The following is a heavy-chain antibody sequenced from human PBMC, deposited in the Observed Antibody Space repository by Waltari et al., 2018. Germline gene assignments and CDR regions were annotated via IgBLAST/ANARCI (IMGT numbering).Heavy chain of an antibody. D-gene: IGHD3-22*01. J-gene: IGHJ4*02. CDR1: GGPFSSYA. V-gene: IGHV1-69*04. Sequence: QVQLVQSGAEVKKPGSSVKVSCKASGGPFSSYALSWVPQAPCPGLEWMGRISPILGIANYEQKFQGRVTITADKSTSTAYMELSSLRSEDTAVYYCARGSRYYDSSGYYWDYFDYWGQGTLVTVSS. CDR2: ISPILGIA. CDR3: ARGSRYYDSSGYYWDYFDY.